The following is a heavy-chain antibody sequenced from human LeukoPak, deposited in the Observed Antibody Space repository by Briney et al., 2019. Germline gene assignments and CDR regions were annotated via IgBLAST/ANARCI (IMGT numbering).Heavy chain of an antibody. V-gene: IGHV1-2*02. J-gene: IGHJ4*02. CDR1: GYTFTEYY. CDR2: INPNSGGA. Sequence: GASVKVSCNASGYTFTEYYMHWVRQAPGQGLEWMGWINPNSGGANYAENFQGRVTMTRDTSISTAYMELSRLRYDDTALYYCARGQSLNDYWGQGTLVTVSS. CDR3: ARGQSLNDY.